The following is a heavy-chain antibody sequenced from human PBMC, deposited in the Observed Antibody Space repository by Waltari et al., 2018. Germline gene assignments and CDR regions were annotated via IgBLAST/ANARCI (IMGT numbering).Heavy chain of an antibody. V-gene: IGHV4-39*07. CDR2: IYYSGST. J-gene: IGHJ4*02. Sequence: QLQLQESGPGLVKPSETLSLTCTVSGGSISSSSYYWGWIRQPPGKGLDLIGSIYYSGSTYYNPSLKSRVTRSVDTSKNQFSLKLSAVTAADTAVYYCATVEYSSSSGASYFDYWGQGTLVTVSS. D-gene: IGHD6-6*01. CDR3: ATVEYSSSSGASYFDY. CDR1: GGSISSSSYY.